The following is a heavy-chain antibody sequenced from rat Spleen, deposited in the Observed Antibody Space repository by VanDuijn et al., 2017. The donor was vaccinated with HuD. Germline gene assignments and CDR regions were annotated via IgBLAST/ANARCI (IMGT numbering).Heavy chain of an antibody. CDR2: ITPGGDNS. D-gene: IGHD1-1*01. Sequence: EVQLAETGGGLVQPGRSMKLSCAASGFTFSNYYMAWVRQAPTKGLEWVASITPGGDNSYYRDSVKGRFTISREDAKSTLYLQMDSLRSEDTATYYCARRFYSGFDYWGQGVMVTVSS. V-gene: IGHV5-25*01. J-gene: IGHJ2*01. CDR1: GFTFSNYY. CDR3: ARRFYSGFDY.